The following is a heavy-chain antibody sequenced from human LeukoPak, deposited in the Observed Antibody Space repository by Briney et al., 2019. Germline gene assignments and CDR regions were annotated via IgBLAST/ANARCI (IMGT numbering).Heavy chain of an antibody. CDR3: ARVLSTGWAGFDY. D-gene: IGHD6-19*01. V-gene: IGHV4-61*01. CDR1: GGSISSSNYY. J-gene: IGHJ4*02. Sequence: SETLSLTCIVSGGSISSSNYYWTWIRQPPGTGLEWIAHIYYSGTTNYNPSLKSRVTISVDTSKNQFSLKLSSVTAADTAVYYCARVLSTGWAGFDYWGQGALVTVSS. CDR2: IYYSGTT.